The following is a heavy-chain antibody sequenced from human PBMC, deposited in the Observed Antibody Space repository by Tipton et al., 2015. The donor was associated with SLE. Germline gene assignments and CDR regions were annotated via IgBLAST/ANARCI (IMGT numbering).Heavy chain of an antibody. J-gene: IGHJ5*02. D-gene: IGHD3-3*01. V-gene: IGHV4-59*05. CDR1: GGSISSYY. CDR3: ARPHPPSYYDFWSGYHNWFDP. Sequence: TLSLTCTFSGGSISSYYWSWIRQPPGKGLEWIGSIYYSGSTYYNPSLKSRVTISVDTSKNQFSLKLSSVTAADTAVYYCARPHPPSYYDFWSGYHNWFDPWGQGTLVTVSS. CDR2: IYYSGST.